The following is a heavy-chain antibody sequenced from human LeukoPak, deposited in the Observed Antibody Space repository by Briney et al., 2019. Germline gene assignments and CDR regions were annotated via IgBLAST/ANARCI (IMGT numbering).Heavy chain of an antibody. CDR1: GGSISSYY. V-gene: IGHV4-59*01. CDR3: ARGRKMIDFDY. CDR2: IYYSGST. Sequence: SSETLSLTCTVSGGSISSYYWSWIRQPPGKGLEWIGYIYYSGSTNYNPSLKSRVTISVDTSKNQFSLKLSSVTAADTAVYYCARGRKMIDFDYWGQGTLATVSS. D-gene: IGHD3-22*01. J-gene: IGHJ4*02.